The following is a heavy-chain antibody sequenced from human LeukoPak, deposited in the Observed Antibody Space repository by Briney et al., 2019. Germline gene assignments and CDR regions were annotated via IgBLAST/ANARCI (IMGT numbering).Heavy chain of an antibody. Sequence: PGGSLRLSCAASGFTFSSYSMNWVRQAPGKGLEWVSSISSSSSYRYYADSVKGRLTISRDNAKNSLYLQMNSLRAEDTAAYYCAREDSSSSGDYWGQGTLVTVS. CDR2: ISSSSSYR. V-gene: IGHV3-21*03. CDR3: AREDSSSSGDY. CDR1: GFTFSSYS. D-gene: IGHD6-6*01. J-gene: IGHJ4*02.